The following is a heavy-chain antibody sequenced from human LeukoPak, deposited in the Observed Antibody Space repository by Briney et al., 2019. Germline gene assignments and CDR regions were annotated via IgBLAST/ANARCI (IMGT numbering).Heavy chain of an antibody. CDR1: GYTFTDYY. CDR2: VDPEDGET. J-gene: IGHJ5*02. Sequence: VEVSCKVSGYTFTDYYMHWVQQAPGKGLEWMGLVDPEDGETIYAEKFQGRVTITADTSTDTAYMELSSLRSEDTAVYYCAGAAAGTRWFDPWGQGTLVTVSS. V-gene: IGHV1-69-2*01. D-gene: IGHD6-13*01. CDR3: AGAAAGTRWFDP.